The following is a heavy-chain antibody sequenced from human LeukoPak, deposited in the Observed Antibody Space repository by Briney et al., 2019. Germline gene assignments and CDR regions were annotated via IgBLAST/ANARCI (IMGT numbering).Heavy chain of an antibody. CDR3: ARGRAGEFYDFWSGYDYNWFDP. CDR2: MNPNSGNT. CDR1: GYTFTSYD. V-gene: IGHV1-8*01. Sequence: ASVKVSCKASGYTFTSYDINWVRQATGQGLEWMRWMNPNSGNTGYAQKFQGRVTMTRNTSISTAYMELSSLRSEDTAVYYCARGRAGEFYDFWSGYDYNWFDPWGQGTLVTVSS. J-gene: IGHJ5*02. D-gene: IGHD3-3*01.